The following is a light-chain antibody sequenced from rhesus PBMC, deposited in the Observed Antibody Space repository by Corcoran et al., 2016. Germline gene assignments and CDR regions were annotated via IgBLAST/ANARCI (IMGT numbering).Light chain of an antibody. J-gene: IGKJ1*01. Sequence: QVILTQSPATLSLSPGERATLSCRASQSVSSYLAWYQQKPGQAPRLLIYVASSRATGIPDRFSGSGWWTDLTLTISSLEPEDVGVYPCYQHSSGWTFGQGTKVEIK. CDR3: YQHSSGWT. V-gene: IGKV3-10*01. CDR2: VAS. CDR1: QSVSSY.